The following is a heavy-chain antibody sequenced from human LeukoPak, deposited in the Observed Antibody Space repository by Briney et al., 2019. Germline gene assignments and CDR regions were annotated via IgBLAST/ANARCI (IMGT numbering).Heavy chain of an antibody. V-gene: IGHV3-53*01. CDR2: MYGSGTT. J-gene: IGHJ4*02. CDR3: ARDQGWGQVAAGGFDF. CDR1: RFTFSSYG. D-gene: IGHD6-13*01. Sequence: PGGSLRLSCAASRFTFSSYGMHWVRQAPGKGLEWVSVMYGSGTTFYADSVKGRFTISRDVSRNTLYLQMNSLRDDDTAIYYCARDQGWGQVAAGGFDFWGQGTLVTVSS.